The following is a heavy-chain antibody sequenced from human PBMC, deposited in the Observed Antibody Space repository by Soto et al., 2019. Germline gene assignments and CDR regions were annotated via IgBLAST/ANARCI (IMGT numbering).Heavy chain of an antibody. J-gene: IGHJ4*02. D-gene: IGHD5-18*01. Sequence: QVQLVESGGGVVQPGKSLRLSCAASGFTFSTYGMHWVRQAPGKGLEWVAVIWYDGSNKYHGDSLKGRFTISRDNSKNTLYLRIYNLRAEDTAVYYCGRDGALGDTAVVDSWGQGTLVTVSS. CDR2: IWYDGSNK. CDR1: GFTFSTYG. V-gene: IGHV3-33*01. CDR3: GRDGALGDTAVVDS.